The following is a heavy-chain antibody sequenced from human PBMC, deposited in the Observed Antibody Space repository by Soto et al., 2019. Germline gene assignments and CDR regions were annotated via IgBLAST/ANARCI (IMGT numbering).Heavy chain of an antibody. CDR1: GGSFSGYY. Sequence: SETLSLTCAVYGGSFSGYYWSWIRQPPGKGLEWIGEINHSGSTNYNPSLKSRVTISVDTSKNQFSPKLSSVTAADTTVYYCARALVVVPAAFYYYYMDVWGKGTTVTVSS. CDR2: INHSGST. J-gene: IGHJ6*03. V-gene: IGHV4-34*01. D-gene: IGHD2-2*01. CDR3: ARALVVVPAAFYYYYMDV.